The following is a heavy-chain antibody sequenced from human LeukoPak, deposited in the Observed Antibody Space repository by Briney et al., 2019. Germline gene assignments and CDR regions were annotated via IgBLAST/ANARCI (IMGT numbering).Heavy chain of an antibody. D-gene: IGHD1-26*01. CDR2: ISGSGGST. CDR1: GFTFSSYA. CDR3: AKLQIVGATPFDY. Sequence: PGGSLTLSCAASGFTFSSYAMSWVRQAPGKGLEWVSAISGSGGSTYYPDSVKGRFTISRDKSKNTLYLQMNSLRAEDTAVYYCAKLQIVGATPFDYWGQGTLVTVSS. V-gene: IGHV3-23*01. J-gene: IGHJ4*02.